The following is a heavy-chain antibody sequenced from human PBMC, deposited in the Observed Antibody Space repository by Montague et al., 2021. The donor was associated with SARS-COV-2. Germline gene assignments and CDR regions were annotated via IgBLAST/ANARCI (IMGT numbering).Heavy chain of an antibody. D-gene: IGHD3-3*01. CDR2: IYYSGST. Sequence: TLSLTCTVSGGSISSGCYYWIWIRQHPGKGLEWVGYIYYSGSTYYNPSLKSRVTISVDTSKNQFSLKLSSVTAADTAVYYCARAVSITIFGVVGWFDPW. J-gene: IGHJ5*02. CDR1: GGSISSGCYY. CDR3: ARAVSITIFGVVGWFDP. V-gene: IGHV4-31*03.